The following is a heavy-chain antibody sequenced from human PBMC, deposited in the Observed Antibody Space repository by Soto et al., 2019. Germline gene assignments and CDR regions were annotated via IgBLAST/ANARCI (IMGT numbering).Heavy chain of an antibody. J-gene: IGHJ6*02. CDR3: ARRACSGSPRFYYYYGMDV. CDR1: GGSISSYY. D-gene: IGHD3-10*02. CDR2: IYYSGST. V-gene: IGHV4-59*01. Sequence: PSETLSLTSTVSGGSISSYYWSWIRQPPRKGLEWIGYIYYSGSTNYNPSLKSRVTISVDTSKNQFSLKLSSVTVADTAVYYCARRACSGSPRFYYYYGMDVWGQGTTVTVSS.